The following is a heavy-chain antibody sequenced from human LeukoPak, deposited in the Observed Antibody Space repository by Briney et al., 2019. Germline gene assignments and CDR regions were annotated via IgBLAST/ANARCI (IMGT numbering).Heavy chain of an antibody. CDR1: GFTFSSYA. CDR2: ISGRGGNT. V-gene: IGHV3-23*01. J-gene: IGHJ4*02. D-gene: IGHD6-19*01. CDR3: ARSGMTVSATSDY. Sequence: PGGSLRLSCAASGFTFSSYAMRWVRQAPGKGLEWVSGISGRGGNTYYADSVKGRFTISRDNSKNTLYLQMNSLTAEDTAVYYSARSGMTVSATSDYWGQGTLVTVSS.